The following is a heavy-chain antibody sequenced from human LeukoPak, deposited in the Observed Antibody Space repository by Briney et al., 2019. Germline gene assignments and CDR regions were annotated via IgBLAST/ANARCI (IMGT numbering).Heavy chain of an antibody. V-gene: IGHV1-2*02. CDR3: ARQHSSSWYTYYYYYYMDV. Sequence: ASVKVSCKASGYTFTGYYMHWVRQAPGQGLEWMGWINPNSGGTNYAQKFQGRVTMTRDTSISTAYMELSRLRSDDTAVYYCARQHSSSWYTYYYYYYMDVWGKGTTVTISS. D-gene: IGHD6-13*01. CDR2: INPNSGGT. CDR1: GYTFTGYY. J-gene: IGHJ6*03.